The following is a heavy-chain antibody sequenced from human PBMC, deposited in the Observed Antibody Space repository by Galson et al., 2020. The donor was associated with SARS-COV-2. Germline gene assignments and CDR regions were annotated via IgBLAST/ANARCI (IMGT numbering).Heavy chain of an antibody. V-gene: IGHV3-23*01. J-gene: IGHJ6*02. CDR1: GFTFSSYA. CDR2: ISGSGGST. Sequence: GESLKISCAASGFTFSSYAMSWVRQAPGKGLEWVSAISGSGGSTYYADSVKGRFTISRDNSKNTLYLQMNSLRAEDTAVYYCAKDQKWLLLQYYYYGMDVWGQGTTVTVSS. CDR3: AKDQKWLLLQYYYYGMDV. D-gene: IGHD3-22*01.